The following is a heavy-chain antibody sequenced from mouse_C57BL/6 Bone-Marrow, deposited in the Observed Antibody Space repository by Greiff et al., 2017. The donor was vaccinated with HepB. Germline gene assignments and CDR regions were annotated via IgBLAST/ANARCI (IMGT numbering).Heavy chain of an antibody. CDR3: ARVGYGAMDY. D-gene: IGHD1-1*02. CDR1: GYTFTNYW. CDR2: IYPGGGYT. Sequence: QVQLKHSGAELVRPGTSVKMSCKASGYTFTNYWIGWAKQRPGHGLEWIGDIYPGGGYTNYNEKFKGKATLTADKSSSTAYMQFSSLTSEDSAIYYCARVGYGAMDYWGQGTSVTVSS. J-gene: IGHJ4*01. V-gene: IGHV1-63*01.